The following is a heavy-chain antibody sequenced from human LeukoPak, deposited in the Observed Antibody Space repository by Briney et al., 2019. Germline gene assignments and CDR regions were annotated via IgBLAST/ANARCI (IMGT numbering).Heavy chain of an antibody. J-gene: IGHJ6*03. Sequence: PGGSLLLSFSASGFTFISYDMHWGRQATGKGGEWVSTIGTAGDTYYPCSVKGGFTISRENDKNSMYLQMKRLRAGDTAVYYCARGGDFGYSYGGYYYMDVWGKGTTVTVSS. CDR2: IGTAGDT. CDR3: ARGGDFGYSYGGYYYMDV. V-gene: IGHV3-13*01. D-gene: IGHD5-18*01. CDR1: GFTFISYD.